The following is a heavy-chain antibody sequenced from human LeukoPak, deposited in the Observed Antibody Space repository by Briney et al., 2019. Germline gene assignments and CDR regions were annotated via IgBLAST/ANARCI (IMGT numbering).Heavy chain of an antibody. J-gene: IGHJ6*03. D-gene: IGHD4-11*01. Sequence: PGGSLRLSCAASGFTFSSYSMNWVRQAPGKGLEWVSSISSSSSYIYYADSVKGRFTISRDNAKNSLYLQMNSLRAEDTAVYYCARAGNDYSDYCATYYYYYYMDVWGKGTTVTVSS. CDR3: ARAGNDYSDYCATYYYYYYMDV. CDR2: ISSSSSYI. V-gene: IGHV3-21*01. CDR1: GFTFSSYS.